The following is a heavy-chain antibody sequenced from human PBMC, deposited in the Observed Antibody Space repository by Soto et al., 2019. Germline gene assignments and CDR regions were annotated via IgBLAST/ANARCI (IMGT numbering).Heavy chain of an antibody. Sequence: EVQLVESGGGLVQPGGSLRLVCSGSGFTFSGNGINWVRQAPGKGLELVSFISNSVGGTIYYAESVKVRFTISRDDAKNSVYLQMNSLRAEDTALYYCARDVGYCIGGSCYAWFDPWGQGTLVIVSS. J-gene: IGHJ5*02. CDR2: ISNSVGGTI. CDR1: GFTFSGNG. CDR3: ARDVGYCIGGSCYAWFDP. D-gene: IGHD2-15*01. V-gene: IGHV3-48*01.